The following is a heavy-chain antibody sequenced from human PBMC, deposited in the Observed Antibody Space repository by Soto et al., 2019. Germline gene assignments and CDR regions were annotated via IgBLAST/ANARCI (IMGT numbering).Heavy chain of an antibody. D-gene: IGHD2-15*01. Sequence: QVQLVESGGGVVQPGRSLRLSCAASGFTFSSYGMHWVRQAPGKGLEWVAVISYDGSNKYYADSVKGRFTISRDNSKNSEDLQMNSLRADDTAVYYCAKDQAGSFFDFWGQGSLVTVSS. V-gene: IGHV3-30*18. CDR1: GFTFSSYG. CDR3: AKDQAGSFFDF. J-gene: IGHJ4*02. CDR2: ISYDGSNK.